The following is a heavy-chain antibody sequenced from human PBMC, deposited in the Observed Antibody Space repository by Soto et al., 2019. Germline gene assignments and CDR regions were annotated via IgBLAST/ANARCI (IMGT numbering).Heavy chain of an antibody. CDR2: IRSKANSYAT. Sequence: GSLRLSCAASWFTFSGSAMHWFRQSSGKVLEWVGRIRSKANSYATAYAASVKGRFTISRDDSKNTAYLQMNSLKTEDTAAYYCTRHDKANYYDSSDEGWFEPWGQGTLVIVSS. CDR1: WFTFSGSA. V-gene: IGHV3-73*01. J-gene: IGHJ5*02. D-gene: IGHD3-22*01. CDR3: TRHDKANYYDSSDEGWFEP.